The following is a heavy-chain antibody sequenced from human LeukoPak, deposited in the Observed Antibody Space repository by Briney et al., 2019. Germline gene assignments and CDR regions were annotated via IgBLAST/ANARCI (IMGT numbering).Heavy chain of an antibody. CDR3: ARDGREYAFDI. J-gene: IGHJ3*02. Sequence: SETLSLTCTVSGGSISSSSYYWGWIRQPPGKGLEWIGSIYYSGSTYYNSSLKSRVTISVDTSKNQFSLKLSSVTAADTAVYYCARDGREYAFDIWGQGTMVTVSS. CDR1: GGSISSSSYY. CDR2: IYYSGST. D-gene: IGHD3-10*01. V-gene: IGHV4-39*07.